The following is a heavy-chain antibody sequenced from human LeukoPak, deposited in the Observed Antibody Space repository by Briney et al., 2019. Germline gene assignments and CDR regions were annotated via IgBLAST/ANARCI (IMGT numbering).Heavy chain of an antibody. J-gene: IGHJ4*02. Sequence: GGSLRLSWATSGFTFSSYAISWVRQAPGKGLEWVSAISASGGSTYYADSVKGRFTISRDNSKNTLYLQMNSLRAEDTAVYYCAKTKLGYCSGGSCYSRHYRLDYWGQGTLVTVSS. CDR1: GFTFSSYA. CDR2: ISASGGST. CDR3: AKTKLGYCSGGSCYSRHYRLDY. V-gene: IGHV3-23*01. D-gene: IGHD2-15*01.